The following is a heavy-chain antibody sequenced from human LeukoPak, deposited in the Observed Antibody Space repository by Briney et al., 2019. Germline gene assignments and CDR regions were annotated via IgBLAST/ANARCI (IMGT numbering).Heavy chain of an antibody. CDR3: ARDLWGDFDN. J-gene: IGHJ4*02. CDR1: GFTFSTYG. CDR2: IWYDGSDE. Sequence: GGSLRLSCAASGFTFSTYGMHWVRQAPGKGLEWVAVIWYDGSDEYYADSVKGRFIISRDNSKNTVYLQMNSLRVEDTAVYYCARDLWGDFDNWGQGTQVIVSS. D-gene: IGHD3-16*01. V-gene: IGHV3-33*01.